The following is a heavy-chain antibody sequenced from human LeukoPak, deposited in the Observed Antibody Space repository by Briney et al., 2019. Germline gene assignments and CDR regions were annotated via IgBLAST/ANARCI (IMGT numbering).Heavy chain of an antibody. J-gene: IGHJ3*02. CDR3: ATQTAGYCTNGVCPHDAFDI. Sequence: ASVTVSFKASGYTFTSYYMHWVRQAPGQGLEWMGLINPSGGSTSYAQKFQGRVTMTRDMSTSTVYMELSSLRSEDTAVYYCATQTAGYCTNGVCPHDAFDIWGQGTMVTVSS. D-gene: IGHD2-8*01. V-gene: IGHV1-46*01. CDR2: INPSGGST. CDR1: GYTFTSYY.